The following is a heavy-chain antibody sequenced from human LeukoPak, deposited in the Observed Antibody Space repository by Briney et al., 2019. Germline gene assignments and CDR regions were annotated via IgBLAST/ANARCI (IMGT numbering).Heavy chain of an antibody. V-gene: IGHV4-39*01. J-gene: IGHJ4*02. CDR1: GGSISSSSYD. D-gene: IGHD5-12*01. CDR2: IYYSGST. Sequence: PSETLSLTCTVSGGSISSSSYDWGWISQPPGKGLEWIGSIYYSGSTYYNPSLKSRVTISVDTSKNQFSLKLSSVTAADTAVYYCARHIVATITGVDYWGQGTLVTVSS. CDR3: ARHIVATITGVDY.